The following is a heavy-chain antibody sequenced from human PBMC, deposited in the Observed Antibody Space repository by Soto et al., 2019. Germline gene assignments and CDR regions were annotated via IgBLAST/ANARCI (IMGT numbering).Heavy chain of an antibody. CDR1: GFTFSSYA. J-gene: IGHJ6*03. D-gene: IGHD6-6*01. V-gene: IGHV3-23*01. CDR3: AKKQEDSSSSGDYYYYYMDV. CDR2: ISGSGGST. Sequence: EVQLLESGGGLVQPGGSLRLSCAASGFTFSSYAMSWVRQAPGKGLEWVSAISGSGGSTYYADSVKGRFTISRDNSKNTLYLQMNSLRAEETAVYYCAKKQEDSSSSGDYYYYYMDVWGKGTTVTVSS.